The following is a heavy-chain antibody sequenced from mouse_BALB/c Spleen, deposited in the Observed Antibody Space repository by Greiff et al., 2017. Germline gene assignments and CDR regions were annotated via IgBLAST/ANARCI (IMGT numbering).Heavy chain of an antibody. CDR3: ARDQGGFAY. CDR1: GFTFTDYY. Sequence: EVKLVESGGGLVQPGGSLRLSCATSGFTFTDYYLSWVRQPPGKALEWLGFIRNNANGYTTEYIASVKGRFTISRGNSQSILYLQMNTLRAEDSATYYWARDQGGFAYWGQGTRVTVSA. V-gene: IGHV7-3*02. J-gene: IGHJ3*01. CDR2: IRNNANGYTT.